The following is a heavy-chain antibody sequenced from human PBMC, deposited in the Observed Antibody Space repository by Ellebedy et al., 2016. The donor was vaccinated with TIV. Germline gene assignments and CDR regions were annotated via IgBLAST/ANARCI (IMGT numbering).Heavy chain of an antibody. CDR3: CYMGSGTYGDLDY. J-gene: IGHJ4*01. V-gene: IGHV3-11*06. D-gene: IGHD3-10*01. Sequence: GESLKISCAASGFTFSDYYMSWIRQAPGKGLEWVSYISVGSSYTNYADSVKGRFTISRDNAKKSLYLQMYSLRAEDTAVYSCCYMGSGTYGDLDYWGHGTLVTVSS. CDR1: GFTFSDYY. CDR2: ISVGSSYT.